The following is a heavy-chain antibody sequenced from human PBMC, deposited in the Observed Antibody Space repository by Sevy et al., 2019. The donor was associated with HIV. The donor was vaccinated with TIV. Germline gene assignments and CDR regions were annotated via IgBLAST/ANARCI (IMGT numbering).Heavy chain of an antibody. J-gene: IGHJ6*02. V-gene: IGHV3-30*04. D-gene: IGHD3-3*01. CDR3: AREGVTIFGVVIDYYYYGMDD. CDR1: GFTFSSYA. Sequence: GGSLRLSCAASGFTFSSYAMHWVRQAPGKGLEWVAVISYDGSNKYDADYVKGRFTISRDNSKNTLYLQMNSLRAEDTAVYYCAREGVTIFGVVIDYYYYGMDDWGQGTTVTVSS. CDR2: ISYDGSNK.